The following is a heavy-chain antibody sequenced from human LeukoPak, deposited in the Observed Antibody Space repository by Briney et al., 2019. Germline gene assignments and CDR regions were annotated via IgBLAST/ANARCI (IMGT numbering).Heavy chain of an antibody. D-gene: IGHD1-7*01. V-gene: IGHV1-46*01. CDR2: INPSGGST. J-gene: IGHJ5*02. Sequence: VASVKVSCKASENTFTNYYMHWVRQAPGQGLEWMGIINPSGGSTSYAQKFQGRVAMTRDTSTSTVYMELSSLRSEDTAVYYCARVGWNYGGYWFDPWGQGTLVTVSS. CDR1: ENTFTNYY. CDR3: ARVGWNYGGYWFDP.